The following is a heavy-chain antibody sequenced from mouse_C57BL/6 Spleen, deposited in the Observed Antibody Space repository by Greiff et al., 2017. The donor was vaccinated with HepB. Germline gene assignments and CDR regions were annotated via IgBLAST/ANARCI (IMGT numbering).Heavy chain of an antibody. V-gene: IGHV1-52*01. Sequence: QVQLQQPGAELVRPGSSVKLSCKASGYTFTSYWMHWVKQRPIQGLEWIGNIDPSDSETHYNQTFKDKATLTVDKSSSTAYMQLSSLTSEDSAVYYCATSTYSNYYFDYWGQGTTLTVSS. CDR1: GYTFTSYW. J-gene: IGHJ2*01. CDR3: ATSTYSNYYFDY. D-gene: IGHD2-5*01. CDR2: IDPSDSET.